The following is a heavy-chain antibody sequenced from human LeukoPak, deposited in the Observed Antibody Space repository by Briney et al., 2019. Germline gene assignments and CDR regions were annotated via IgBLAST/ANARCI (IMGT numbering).Heavy chain of an antibody. CDR3: ARAAPYYYDSSGYSAFDS. CDR2: IYTSGST. J-gene: IGHJ3*02. V-gene: IGHV4-4*07. Sequence: SETLSLTCTVSGGSFSSYYWSWIRQPAGKGLEWIGRIYTSGSTNYNPSLESRVTMSVDTSKNQFSLKLSSVTAADTAVYYCARAAPYYYDSSGYSAFDSWGQGTTVTVSA. D-gene: IGHD3-22*01. CDR1: GGSFSSYY.